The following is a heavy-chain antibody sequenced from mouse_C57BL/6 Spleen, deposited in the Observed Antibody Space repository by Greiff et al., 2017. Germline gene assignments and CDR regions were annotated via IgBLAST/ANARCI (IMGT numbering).Heavy chain of an antibody. J-gene: IGHJ1*03. D-gene: IGHD3-2*02. V-gene: IGHV5-4*01. CDR3: AREGLSDWYFDV. Sequence: EVNLVESGGGLVKPGGSLKLSCAASGFTFSSYAMSWVRQTPGQRLEWVATISDGGSYTYYPDNVKGRFTISRDNAKNNLYLQMSHLKSEDTAMYYCAREGLSDWYFDVWGTGTTVTVSS. CDR1: GFTFSSYA. CDR2: ISDGGSYT.